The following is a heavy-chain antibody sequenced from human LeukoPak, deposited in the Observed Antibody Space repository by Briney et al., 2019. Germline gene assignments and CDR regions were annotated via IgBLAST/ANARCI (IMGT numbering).Heavy chain of an antibody. J-gene: IGHJ5*02. CDR3: TRLARYRSEGSCYSWFDP. V-gene: IGHV3-7*01. CDR1: GFTFSSYW. D-gene: IGHD2-15*01. CDR2: MTGSEE. Sequence: TGGSLRLSCAASGFTFSSYWMSWVRQAPGKGLEWVAKMTGSEEYYVDSVQGRFTISRDNAKNSVYLQMNSLRVDDTAVYHCTRLARYRSEGSCYSWFDPWGQGTLVTVSS.